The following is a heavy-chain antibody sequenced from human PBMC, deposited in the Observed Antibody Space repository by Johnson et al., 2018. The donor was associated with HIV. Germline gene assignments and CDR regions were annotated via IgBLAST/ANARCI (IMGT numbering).Heavy chain of an antibody. V-gene: IGHV3-9*01. CDR2: ISWNSANI. D-gene: IGHD3-16*01. Sequence: VQLVESGGGLVQPGRSLRLSCAASGFSFDDYAMHWVRQAPGKGLEWVSRISWNSANIGYADSVKGRFTISRDNPKNALYLQMNSLRAEDTALYYCTKAAAWGLDAFDIWGQGTMVIVSS. CDR3: TKAAAWGLDAFDI. J-gene: IGHJ3*02. CDR1: GFSFDDYA.